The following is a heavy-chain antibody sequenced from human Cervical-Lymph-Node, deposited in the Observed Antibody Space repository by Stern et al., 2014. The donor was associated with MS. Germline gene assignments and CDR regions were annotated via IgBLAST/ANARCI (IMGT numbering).Heavy chain of an antibody. CDR2: INPSGGAT. V-gene: IGHV1-46*03. J-gene: IGHJ4*02. D-gene: IGHD1-26*01. Sequence: QVQLVQSGAEVKKPGASVKVSCKASGYTFTNYYMHWVRQAPGQGLEWMGIINPSGGATSYAQRYQGRVSMTRDTSTNTVYMELSSLRSEDTAVYYCARDREARDYLDYWGQGTLVTVSS. CDR3: ARDREARDYLDY. CDR1: GYTFTNYY.